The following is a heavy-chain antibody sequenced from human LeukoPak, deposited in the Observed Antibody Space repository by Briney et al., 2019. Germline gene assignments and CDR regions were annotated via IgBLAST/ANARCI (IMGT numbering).Heavy chain of an antibody. CDR3: ARDHITGKRSSAFDP. D-gene: IGHD1-20*01. CDR1: SGSISSYY. Sequence: SEPLSLTCTVSSGSISSYYWSWIRQPAGKGLGWSGRIYTSGRTNYNPSLKSRVTMSVDTSKKQFSLKLSSVTAADTAVYYCARDHITGKRSSAFDPWGQGTLVTVSS. CDR2: IYTSGRT. J-gene: IGHJ5*02. V-gene: IGHV4-4*07.